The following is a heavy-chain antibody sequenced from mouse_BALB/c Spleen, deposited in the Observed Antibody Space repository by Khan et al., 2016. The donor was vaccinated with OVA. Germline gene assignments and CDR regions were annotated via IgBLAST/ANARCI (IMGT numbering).Heavy chain of an antibody. J-gene: IGHJ4*01. CDR2: ISSSGST. CDR3: ARDGSRYNYAMDY. CDR1: GYSITSYYA. V-gene: IGHV3-2*02. Sequence: EVKLLESGPGLVKPSQSLSLTCTVTGYSITSYYAWNWIRQFPGNKLEWMGYISSSGSTNYNPALKSRISITRDTSKNQFFLQLNSVTTEDTATYYCARDGSRYNYAMDYWGQGTSVTVSS. D-gene: IGHD2-3*01.